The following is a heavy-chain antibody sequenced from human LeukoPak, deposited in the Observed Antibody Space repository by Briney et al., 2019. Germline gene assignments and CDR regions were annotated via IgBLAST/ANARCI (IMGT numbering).Heavy chain of an antibody. CDR1: GFTFDDYA. V-gene: IGHV3-9*01. CDR2: ISWNSGSI. CDR3: ARSSSWTEGSVEFDY. D-gene: IGHD6-13*01. J-gene: IGHJ4*02. Sequence: GGSLRLSCAASGFTFDDYAMHWVRHAPGKGLEWVSGISWNSGSIGYADSVKGRFTISRDNAKNSLYLQMNSLRAEDTALYYCARSSSWTEGSVEFDYWGQGTLVTVSS.